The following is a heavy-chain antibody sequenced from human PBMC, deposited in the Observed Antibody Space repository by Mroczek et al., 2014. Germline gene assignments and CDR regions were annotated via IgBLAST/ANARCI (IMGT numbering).Heavy chain of an antibody. CDR3: AKDLGQNRLGELSLSEGYYYYGMDV. V-gene: IGHV3-23*04. Sequence: VQAGGGRGGGLVQPGGSLRLSCAASGFTFSSYAMSWVRQAPGKGLEWVSAISGSGGSTYYADSVKGRFTISRDNSKNTLYLQMNSLRAEDTAVYYCAKDLGQNRLGELSLSEGYYYYGMDVWGQGTTVTVSS. CDR1: GFTFSSYA. D-gene: IGHD3-16*02. J-gene: IGHJ6*02. CDR2: ISGSGGST.